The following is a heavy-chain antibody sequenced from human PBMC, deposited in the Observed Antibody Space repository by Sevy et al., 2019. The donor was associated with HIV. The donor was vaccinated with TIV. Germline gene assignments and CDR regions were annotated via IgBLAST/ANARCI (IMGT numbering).Heavy chain of an antibody. D-gene: IGHD4-4*01. CDR3: ATSRRDDYNYYFDY. CDR2: IKKDGSEK. CDR1: GFTFSSYW. J-gene: IGHJ4*01. Sequence: GGSLRLSCAASGFTFSSYWMSWVRQAPGKGLEWVANIKKDGSEKYYVDSVNGRFTISRDNAKNSLYLQMNSLRAEDTAVYFCATSRRDDYNYYFDYWGHGTLVTVSS. V-gene: IGHV3-7*01.